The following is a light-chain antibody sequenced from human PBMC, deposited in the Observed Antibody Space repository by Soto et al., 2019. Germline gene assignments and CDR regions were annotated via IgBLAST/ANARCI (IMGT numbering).Light chain of an antibody. CDR1: QSVSSK. V-gene: IGKV3-15*01. CDR3: QQYNYSPT. CDR2: GAS. J-gene: IGKJ5*01. Sequence: EIVMTQSPATLSVSLGERATLSCRASQSVSSKLAWYQQKPGQAPRLLIYGASTRATGIPARFSGSGSGTEFTLTISSLQSEDFAVYYCQQYNYSPTFGGGTRLEIK.